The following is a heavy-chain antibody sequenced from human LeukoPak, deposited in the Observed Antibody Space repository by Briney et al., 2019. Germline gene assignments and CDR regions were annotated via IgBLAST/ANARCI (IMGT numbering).Heavy chain of an antibody. CDR2: ISSSSYI. CDR3: ARGGSGSSRGDYFDY. Sequence: PGGSLRLSCAASGFTFSSYSMNWVRQAPGKGLEWVSSISSSSYIYYADSVKGRFTISRDNAKNSLYLQMNSLRAEDTAVYYCARGGSGSSRGDYFDYWGQGTLVTVSS. J-gene: IGHJ4*02. V-gene: IGHV3-21*01. CDR1: GFTFSSYS. D-gene: IGHD3-10*01.